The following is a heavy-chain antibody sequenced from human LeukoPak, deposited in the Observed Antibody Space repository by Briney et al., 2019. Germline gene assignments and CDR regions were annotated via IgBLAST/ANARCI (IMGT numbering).Heavy chain of an antibody. CDR1: GGSFSSYA. D-gene: IGHD5-18*01. Sequence: SVKVSCKASGGSFSSYAISWGRQAPGQGLEWRGGVIPIFGTANYAQKFQGRVTITADESTSTAYMELSSLRSEDTAVYYCARRDGYGGRDYFDYWGQGTLVTVSS. CDR3: ARRDGYGGRDYFDY. CDR2: VIPIFGTA. J-gene: IGHJ4*02. V-gene: IGHV1-69*13.